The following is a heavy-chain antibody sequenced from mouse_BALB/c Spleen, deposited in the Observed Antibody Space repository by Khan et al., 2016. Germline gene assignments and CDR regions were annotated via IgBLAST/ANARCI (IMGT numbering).Heavy chain of an antibody. V-gene: IGHV9-2-1*01. CDR1: GYTFTDHS. CDR3: ARRDDYDGFAY. D-gene: IGHD2-4*01. J-gene: IGHJ3*01. CDR2: INTETGEP. Sequence: QVQLKESGPELKKPGETVKISCKASGYTFTDHSMHWVKQAPGKGLKWMGWINTETGEPTYADDFKGRFAFSLETSASTAYLQINNLKNEDTATYFCARRDDYDGFAYWGQGTLVTVSA.